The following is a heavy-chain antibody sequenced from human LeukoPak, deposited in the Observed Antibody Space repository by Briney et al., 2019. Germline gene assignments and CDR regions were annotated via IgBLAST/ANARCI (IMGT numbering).Heavy chain of an antibody. CDR1: GFTFDDYS. J-gene: IGHJ4*02. D-gene: IGHD6-13*01. Sequence: GGSLRLSCAASGFTFDDYSMHWVRQAPGKGLEWVSGISWNSGSIGYADSVKGRFTISRDNAKNSLYLQMNSLRAEDTALYYCAKDLYSSSWYGGYFDYWGQGTLVTVSS. V-gene: IGHV3-9*01. CDR3: AKDLYSSSWYGGYFDY. CDR2: ISWNSGSI.